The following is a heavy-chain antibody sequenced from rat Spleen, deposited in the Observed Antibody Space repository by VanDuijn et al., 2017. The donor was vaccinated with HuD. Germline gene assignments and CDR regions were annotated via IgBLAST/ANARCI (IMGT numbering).Heavy chain of an antibody. J-gene: IGHJ1*01. D-gene: IGHD1-9*01. CDR1: GSSITSNY. CDR2: ISYSGTT. CDR3: VQFGTYYGYNTFDY. Sequence: EVQLQESGPGLVRPSQSLSLTCSVTGSSITSNYWGWIRKFPGNKMEWMAFISYSGTTTSNPSLKSRFSTPRDTSKKQFFLQLDSVTTEDTATYYCVQFGTYYGYNTFDYWGPGTMVTVSS. V-gene: IGHV3-1*01.